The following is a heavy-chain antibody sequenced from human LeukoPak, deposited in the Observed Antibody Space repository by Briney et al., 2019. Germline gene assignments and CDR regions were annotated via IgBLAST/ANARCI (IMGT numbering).Heavy chain of an antibody. D-gene: IGHD2-21*01. CDR2: ISYDGGNK. CDR1: GFTFSSYA. Sequence: GGSLRLSCAASGFTFSSYAMHWVRQAPGKGLEWVAVISYDGGNKYYADSVRGRFAISRDNAKNSLYLQMNSLRDEDTAVYYCARVWQDNSGVDYWGQGTLVTVSS. V-gene: IGHV3-30*09. CDR3: ARVWQDNSGVDY. J-gene: IGHJ4*02.